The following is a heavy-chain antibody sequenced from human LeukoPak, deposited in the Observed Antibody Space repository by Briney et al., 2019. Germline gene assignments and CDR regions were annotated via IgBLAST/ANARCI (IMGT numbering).Heavy chain of an antibody. CDR1: GYTFTSYG. J-gene: IGHJ5*02. D-gene: IGHD3-3*01. Sequence: ASVKVSCKASGYTFTSYGISWVRQAPGQGLEWMRRINPNSGGTNYAQKFQGRVTMTRDTSISTAYMELSRLRSDDTAVYYCARGTRRGLRFLEWLPPNWFDPWGQGTLVTVSS. CDR3: ARGTRRGLRFLEWLPPNWFDP. V-gene: IGHV1-2*06. CDR2: INPNSGGT.